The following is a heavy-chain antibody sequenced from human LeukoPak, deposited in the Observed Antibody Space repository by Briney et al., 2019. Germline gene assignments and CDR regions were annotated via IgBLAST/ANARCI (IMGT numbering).Heavy chain of an antibody. CDR1: GFTFSAYA. CDR2: ISGSGGST. J-gene: IGHJ4*02. D-gene: IGHD6-19*01. V-gene: IGHV3-23*01. Sequence: PGGSLRLSCAASGFTFSAYAIDWVRQAPGKGLEWVSAISGSGGSTYYADSVKGRFTISRDNSKNTLYLQMNSLRAEDTAVYYCAKADSSGWYSEYYFDYWGQGTLVTVSS. CDR3: AKADSSGWYSEYYFDY.